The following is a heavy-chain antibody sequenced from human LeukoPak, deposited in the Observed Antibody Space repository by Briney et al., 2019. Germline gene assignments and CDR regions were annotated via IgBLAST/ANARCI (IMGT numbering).Heavy chain of an antibody. D-gene: IGHD3-3*01. J-gene: IGHJ6*03. V-gene: IGHV4-39*07. CDR3: ARDLGTPITIFGGDYYYYMDV. CDR1: GGSISSSSYY. CDR2: IYYSGTT. Sequence: SETLSLTCTVSGGSISSSSYYWGWIRQPPGKGLEWIGSIYYSGTTYYNPSLKSRVTISVDTSKNQFSLKLSSVTAADTAVYYCARDLGTPITIFGGDYYYYMDVWGKGTTVTVSS.